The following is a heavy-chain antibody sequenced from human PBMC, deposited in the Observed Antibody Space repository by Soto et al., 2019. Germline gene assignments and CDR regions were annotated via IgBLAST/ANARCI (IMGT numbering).Heavy chain of an antibody. V-gene: IGHV1-18*01. CDR2: IRAYNGNT. J-gene: IGHJ4*02. D-gene: IGHD2-2*01. Sequence: QVQLVQSGAEVKKPGASVKVSCKASGYTFTSYGISWVRQAPGQGLEWMGWIRAYNGNTNYAQKLQGRVTMTTDTTTSTAYRDLRSLGSYDTAVYYCARNAPPADYVSQGTLVTVTS. CDR1: GYTFTSYG. CDR3: ARNAPPADY.